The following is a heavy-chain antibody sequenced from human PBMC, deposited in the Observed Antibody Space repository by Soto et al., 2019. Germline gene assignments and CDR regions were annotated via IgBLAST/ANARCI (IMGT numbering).Heavy chain of an antibody. CDR1: GYTFTGYY. J-gene: IGHJ5*02. CDR3: ARGVSYYDFWSGFHANFDP. D-gene: IGHD3-3*01. V-gene: IGHV1-2*02. CDR2: INPNSGGT. Sequence: ASVKVSCKASGYTFTGYYMHWVRQAPGQGLEWMGWINPNSGGTNYAQKFQGRVTMTRDTSISTAYMELSRLRSDDTAVYYCARGVSYYDFWSGFHANFDPWGQGTLVTVSS.